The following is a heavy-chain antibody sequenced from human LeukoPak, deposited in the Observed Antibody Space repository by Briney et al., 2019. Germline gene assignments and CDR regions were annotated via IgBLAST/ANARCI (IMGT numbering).Heavy chain of an antibody. CDR2: ITRDSIYT. Sequence: GGSLRLSCAASGFTFSNYNMNWVRQTPGKGLEWVSSITRDSIYTFYADSVKGRFTISRDNAKNSLYLHMNSLRAEDMALYYCAKGSTYYYGSSAWFDYWGQGTLVTVSS. D-gene: IGHD3-22*01. CDR1: GFTFSNYN. CDR3: AKGSTYYYGSSAWFDY. V-gene: IGHV3-21*04. J-gene: IGHJ4*02.